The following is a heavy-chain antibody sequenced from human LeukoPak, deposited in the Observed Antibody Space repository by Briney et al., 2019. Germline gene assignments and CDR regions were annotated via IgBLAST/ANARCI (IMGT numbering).Heavy chain of an antibody. V-gene: IGHV3-7*02. CDR3: ARAQRRYCSGGSCEDWFDP. J-gene: IGHJ5*02. CDR1: GFTFTTYS. D-gene: IGHD2-15*01. Sequence: PGGSLRLSCAASGFTFTTYSMSWVRQALGRGLEWVAKIKQDGSEKHYLDSVKGRFTISRDNSKNTLYLQMNSLRAEDTAVYYCARAQRRYCSGGSCEDWFDPWGQGTLVTVSS. CDR2: IKQDGSEK.